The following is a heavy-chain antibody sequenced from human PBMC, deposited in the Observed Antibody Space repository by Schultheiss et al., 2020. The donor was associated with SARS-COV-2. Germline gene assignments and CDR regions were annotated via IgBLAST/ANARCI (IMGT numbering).Heavy chain of an antibody. Sequence: SETLSLTCAVSGGSISSSNWWSWVRQPPGKGLEWIGEINHSGSTNYNPSLKSRVTISVDTSKNQFSLKLSSVTAADTAVYYCARDLWFGPDYYYYGMDVWGQGTTVTVSS. CDR2: INHSGST. CDR3: ARDLWFGPDYYYYGMDV. J-gene: IGHJ6*02. D-gene: IGHD3-10*01. V-gene: IGHV4-4*02. CDR1: GGSISSSNW.